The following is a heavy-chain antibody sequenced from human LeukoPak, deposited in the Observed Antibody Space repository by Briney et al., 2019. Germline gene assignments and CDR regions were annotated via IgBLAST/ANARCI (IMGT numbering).Heavy chain of an antibody. CDR3: TTKTRITTTGSDY. CDR2: IKNKSNGGTT. Sequence: SGGSLRLSCAASGFTFSSYGMHWVRQAPGKGLEWVGRIKNKSNGGTTDYAAPVKGRFTISRDDSKDTLYLQMNSLKTEDTAVYYCTTKTRITTTGSDYWGQGTLVTVSS. V-gene: IGHV3-15*01. D-gene: IGHD6-13*01. CDR1: GFTFSSYG. J-gene: IGHJ4*02.